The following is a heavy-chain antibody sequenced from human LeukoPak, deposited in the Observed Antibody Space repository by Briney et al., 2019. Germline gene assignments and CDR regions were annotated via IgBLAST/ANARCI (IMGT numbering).Heavy chain of an antibody. Sequence: RASVKVSCKASGGTFSSYAISWVRQAPGQGLEWMGWISAYNGNTNYAQKLQGRVTMTTDTSTSTAYMELRSLRSDDTAVYYCARAQQLVRGDFDYWGQGTLVTVSS. CDR1: GGTFSSYA. J-gene: IGHJ4*02. D-gene: IGHD6-13*01. V-gene: IGHV1-18*01. CDR2: ISAYNGNT. CDR3: ARAQQLVRGDFDY.